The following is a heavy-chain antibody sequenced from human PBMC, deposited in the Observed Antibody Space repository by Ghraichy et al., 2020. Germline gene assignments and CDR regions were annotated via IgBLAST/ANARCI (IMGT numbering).Heavy chain of an antibody. Sequence: GGSLRLSCAASGFTFSSYSMNWVRQAPGKGLEWVSSISSSSSYIYYADSVKGRFTISRDNAKNSLYLQMNSLRAEDTAVYYCARGHSSGSYSFDYYYYYMDVWGKGTTVTVSS. V-gene: IGHV3-21*01. CDR3: ARGHSSGSYSFDYYYYYMDV. CDR1: GFTFSSYS. CDR2: ISSSSSYI. D-gene: IGHD3-10*01. J-gene: IGHJ6*03.